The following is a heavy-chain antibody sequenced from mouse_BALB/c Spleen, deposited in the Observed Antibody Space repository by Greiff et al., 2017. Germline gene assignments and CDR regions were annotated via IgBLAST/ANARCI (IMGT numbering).Heavy chain of an antibody. CDR2: ISSGGSYT. Sequence: EVKLVESGGGLVKPGGSLKLSCAASGFTFSSYTMSWVRQTPEKRLEWVATISSGGSYTYYPDSVKGRFTISRDNAKNTLYLQMSSLKSEDTAMYYCTRGTTVVATDYAMDYWGQGTSVTVSS. J-gene: IGHJ4*01. V-gene: IGHV5-6-4*01. CDR1: GFTFSSYT. CDR3: TRGTTVVATDYAMDY. D-gene: IGHD1-1*01.